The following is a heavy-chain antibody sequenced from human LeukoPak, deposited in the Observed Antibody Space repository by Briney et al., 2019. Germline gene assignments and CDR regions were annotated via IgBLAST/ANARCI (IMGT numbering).Heavy chain of an antibody. CDR3: AKVPITIFGVVTDYYSDY. D-gene: IGHD3-3*01. Sequence: PGGSLRLSCAASGFTFSSYAMSWVRQAPGKGLEWVSAISGSGGSTYYADSVKGRFTISRDNSKNTLYLQMNSLRAEDTAVYYCAKVPITIFGVVTDYYSDYWGQGTLVTVSS. V-gene: IGHV3-23*01. CDR2: ISGSGGST. J-gene: IGHJ4*02. CDR1: GFTFSSYA.